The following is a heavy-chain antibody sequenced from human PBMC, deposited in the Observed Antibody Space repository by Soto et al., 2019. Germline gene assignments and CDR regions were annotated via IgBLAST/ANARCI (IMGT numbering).Heavy chain of an antibody. D-gene: IGHD4-17*01. J-gene: IGHJ3*02. V-gene: IGHV3-30-3*02. CDR1: RLTSSSYT. CDR3: AKTLYGGDAFDI. CDR2: ISYDGSNK. Sequence: SRLTSSSYTMHWVRQAPGKGLEWVAVISYDGSNKYYADSVKGRFTISRDNAKNSLYLQMNSLRAEDTALYYCAKTLYGGDAFDIWGQGTMVTVSS.